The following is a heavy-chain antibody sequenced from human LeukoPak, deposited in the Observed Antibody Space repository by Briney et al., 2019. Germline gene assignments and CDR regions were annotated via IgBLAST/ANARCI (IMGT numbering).Heavy chain of an antibody. V-gene: IGHV4-4*07. D-gene: IGHD3-10*01. J-gene: IGHJ4*02. CDR2: IYTSGNT. CDR1: GGSISSYY. CDR3: ARGPSGASGHDY. Sequence: SETLSLTCTVSGGSISSYYWSWLRQPAGKGLEWIGRIYTSGNTNYNPSLKSRVTMSVDTSKNQFPLKVSSVTAADTAVYYCARGPSGASGHDYWGQGTLVTVSS.